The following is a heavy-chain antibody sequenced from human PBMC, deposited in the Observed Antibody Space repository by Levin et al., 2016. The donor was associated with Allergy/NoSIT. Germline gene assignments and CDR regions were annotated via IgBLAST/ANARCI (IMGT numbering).Heavy chain of an antibody. CDR3: ARETYGDYVSYYYGMDV. CDR1: GYTFTGYY. Sequence: ASVKVSCKASGYTFTGYYMHWVRQAPGQGLEWMGWINPNSGGTNYAQKFQGRVTMTRDTSISTAYMELSRLRSDDTAVYYCARETYGDYVSYYYGMDVWGQGTTVTVSS. V-gene: IGHV1-2*02. J-gene: IGHJ6*02. CDR2: INPNSGGT. D-gene: IGHD4-17*01.